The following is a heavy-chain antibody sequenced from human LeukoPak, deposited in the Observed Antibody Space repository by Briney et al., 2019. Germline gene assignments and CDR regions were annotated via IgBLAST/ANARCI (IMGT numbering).Heavy chain of an antibody. CDR3: AKDLRAYYYGSGSFDY. CDR2: ISSSSSYI. CDR1: GFTFSSYS. V-gene: IGHV3-21*01. Sequence: GGSLRLSCAASGFTFSSYSMSWVRQAPGKELEWVSSISSSSSYIYYADSVKDRFTISRDNAKNSLYLQMNSLRAEDAAVYYCAKDLRAYYYGSGSFDYWGQGTLVTVSS. D-gene: IGHD3-10*01. J-gene: IGHJ4*02.